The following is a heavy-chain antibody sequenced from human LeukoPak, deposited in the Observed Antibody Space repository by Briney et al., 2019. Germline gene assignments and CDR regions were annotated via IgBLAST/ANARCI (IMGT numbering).Heavy chain of an antibody. CDR3: VREQRSYDFSSSFYVAHGMDV. D-gene: IGHD3-3*01. CDR1: GGSIGTFY. CDR2: IYYTGST. Sequence: PSETLSLTCTVSGGSIGTFYWSWIRRPPGKGLERIGYIYYTGSTNYNPSLKSRVAISVDTSKNQVSLRLTSVTAADTAVYYCVREQRSYDFSSSFYVAHGMDVWGQGTTVIVSS. V-gene: IGHV4-59*01. J-gene: IGHJ6*02.